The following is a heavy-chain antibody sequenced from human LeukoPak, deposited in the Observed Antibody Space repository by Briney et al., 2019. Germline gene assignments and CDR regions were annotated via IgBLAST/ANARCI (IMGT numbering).Heavy chain of an antibody. CDR3: ARAPSSSWLRRDYYYGMDV. V-gene: IGHV4-61*02. CDR1: GGSISSGSYY. J-gene: IGHJ6*02. CDR2: IYTSGST. Sequence: SQTLSLTCTVSGGSISSGSYYWSWIRQPAGKGPEWIGRIYTSGSTNYNPSLKSRVTISVDTSKNQFSLKLSSVTAADTAVYYCARAPSSSWLRRDYYYGMDVWGQGTTVTVSS. D-gene: IGHD6-13*01.